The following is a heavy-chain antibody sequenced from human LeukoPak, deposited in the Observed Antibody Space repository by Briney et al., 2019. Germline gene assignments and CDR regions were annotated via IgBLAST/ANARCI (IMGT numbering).Heavy chain of an antibody. CDR1: GFTVSSNY. Sequence: PGGSLRLSCAASGFTVSSNYMSWVRQAPGKGLEWVSVIYSGGSTYYADSVKGRFTISRDNSKNTLYLQMNSLRAEDTAVYYCARLRRYYYDSSGYYEDAFDIWGQGTMVTVSS. CDR2: IYSGGST. D-gene: IGHD3-22*01. CDR3: ARLRRYYYDSSGYYEDAFDI. J-gene: IGHJ3*02. V-gene: IGHV3-53*01.